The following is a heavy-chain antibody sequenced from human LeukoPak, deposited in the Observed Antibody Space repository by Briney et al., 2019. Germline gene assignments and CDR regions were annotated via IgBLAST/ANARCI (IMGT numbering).Heavy chain of an antibody. CDR2: INPNRGGT. J-gene: IGHJ3*02. Sequence: ASVKASCKASGYTLTGYYTHWVRQAPGQGLEWMGWINPNRGGTNYAQKCQGRGTMSKHQSKSTAYMELSRLRSDDTAVYYGARYSSFGGAEWGRDAFDMWGQGTSVTVSS. CDR3: ARYSSFGGAEWGRDAFDM. CDR1: GYTLTGYY. V-gene: IGHV1-2*02. D-gene: IGHD6-13*01.